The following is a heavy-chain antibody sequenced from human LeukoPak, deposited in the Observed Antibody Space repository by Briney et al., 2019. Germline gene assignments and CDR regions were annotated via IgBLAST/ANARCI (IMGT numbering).Heavy chain of an antibody. V-gene: IGHV4-30-2*01. Sequence: SETLSLTCTVSGGSISSGGYYWSWIRQPPGKGLEWIGYIYHSGSTYYNPSLKSRVTISVDTSKNQFSLILSSVTAADTAVYYCAKGIVQDYYYYYMDVWGKGTTVTVSS. CDR3: AKGIVQDYYYYYMDV. CDR1: GGSISSGGYY. CDR2: IYHSGST. D-gene: IGHD1-26*01. J-gene: IGHJ6*03.